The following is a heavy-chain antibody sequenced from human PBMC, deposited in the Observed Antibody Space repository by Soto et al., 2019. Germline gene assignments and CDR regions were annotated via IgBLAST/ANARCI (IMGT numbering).Heavy chain of an antibody. V-gene: IGHV3-73*02. D-gene: IGHD2-15*01. J-gene: IGHJ4*02. CDR2: IRSKANSYAT. CDR3: TRHRDYCSGGSCYTPDFEY. CDR1: GFTFSGSA. Sequence: EVQLVESGGGLVQPGGSLKLSCAASGFTFSGSAMHWVCQASGKGLEWVGRIRSKANSYATAYAASVKGRFTISRDDSKNTAYLQMNSLKTEDTAVYYCTRHRDYCSGGSCYTPDFEYWGPGTLVTVSS.